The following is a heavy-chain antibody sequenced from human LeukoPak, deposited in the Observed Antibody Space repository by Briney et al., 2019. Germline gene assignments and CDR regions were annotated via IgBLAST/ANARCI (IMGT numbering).Heavy chain of an antibody. CDR3: ARVVGCTSASCLNWFDP. V-gene: IGHV3-15*01. CDR1: GFTFSNAW. J-gene: IGHJ5*02. CDR2: IKSKTDGGTT. Sequence: GGSLRLSCAASGFTFSNAWMSWVRQAPGKGLEWVGRIKSKTDGGTTDYAAPVKGRFTISRDDSKNTLYLQMNSLKTEDTAVYYCARVVGCTSASCLNWFDPWGQGTLVTVSS. D-gene: IGHD2-2*01.